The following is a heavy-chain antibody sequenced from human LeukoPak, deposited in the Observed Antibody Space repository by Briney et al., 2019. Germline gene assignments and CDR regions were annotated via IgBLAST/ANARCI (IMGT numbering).Heavy chain of an antibody. D-gene: IGHD6-25*01. CDR1: GFTFSSYA. Sequence: PGGSLRLSCTTSGFTFSSYAMTWVRQAPGKGLELVSVISGSGDSTYHADSVKGRFTISRDNSKDTLYLQMNSLSAEDTAVYYCAKAITSSAYSSAKYWGQGTLVTASS. CDR3: AKAITSSAYSSAKY. V-gene: IGHV3-23*01. CDR2: ISGSGDST. J-gene: IGHJ4*02.